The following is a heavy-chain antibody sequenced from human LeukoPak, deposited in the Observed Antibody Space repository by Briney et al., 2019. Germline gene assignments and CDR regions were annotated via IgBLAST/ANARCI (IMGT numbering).Heavy chain of an antibody. CDR2: ISSSSSYI. Sequence: GGSLRLSCAASGFTFSSYAMSWVRQAPGKGLEWVSSISSSSSYIYYADSVKGRFTISRDNAKNSLYLQMNSLRAEDTAVYYCASRGAAAALDYWGQGTLVTVSS. V-gene: IGHV3-21*01. D-gene: IGHD6-13*01. CDR1: GFTFSSYA. J-gene: IGHJ4*02. CDR3: ASRGAAAALDY.